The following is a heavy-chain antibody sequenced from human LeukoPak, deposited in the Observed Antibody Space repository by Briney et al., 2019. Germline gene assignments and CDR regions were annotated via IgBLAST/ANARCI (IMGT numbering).Heavy chain of an antibody. CDR2: ISYDGSNK. J-gene: IGHJ1*01. Sequence: GGSLRLSCAASGFTFSSYAMHWVRQAPGKGLEWVAVISYDGSNKYYADSVKGRFTISRDNSKNTLFLQMNSLRAEDTAVYYCARDSFLEWLPKFQHWGQGTLVTVSS. D-gene: IGHD3-3*01. V-gene: IGHV3-30-3*01. CDR1: GFTFSSYA. CDR3: ARDSFLEWLPKFQH.